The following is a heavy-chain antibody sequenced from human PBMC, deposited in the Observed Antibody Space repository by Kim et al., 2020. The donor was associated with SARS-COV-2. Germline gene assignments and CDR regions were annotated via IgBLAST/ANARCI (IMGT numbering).Heavy chain of an antibody. CDR3: ARVALSWDSSSWYVSYYYYGMDV. CDR2: INHSGST. J-gene: IGHJ6*02. V-gene: IGHV4-34*01. CDR1: GGSFSGYY. D-gene: IGHD6-13*01. Sequence: SETLSLTCAVYGGSFSGYYWSWIRQPPGKGLEWIGEINHSGSTNYNPSLKSRVTISVDTSKNQFSLKLSSVTAADTAVYYCARVALSWDSSSWYVSYYYYGMDVWGQGTTVTVSS.